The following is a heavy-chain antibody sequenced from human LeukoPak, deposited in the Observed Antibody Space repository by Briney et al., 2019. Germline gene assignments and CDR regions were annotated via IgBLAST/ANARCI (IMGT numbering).Heavy chain of an antibody. D-gene: IGHD4-17*01. CDR1: GGSLRGYS. J-gene: IGHJ6*04. CDR3: ARQSYTVTHYHGMDV. V-gene: IGHV4-34*01. CDR2: INHSGST. Sequence: SETLSLIRAVYGESVYGGSLRGYSWSWIRQPLGKGQDCYGEINHSGSTNYNPSLKSRVTISADTSKNQFSLELSSVTAADTAVYYCARQSYTVTHYHGMDVWGSGTTVTVSS.